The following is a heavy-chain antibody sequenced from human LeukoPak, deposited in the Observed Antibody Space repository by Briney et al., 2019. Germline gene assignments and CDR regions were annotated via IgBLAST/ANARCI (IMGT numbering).Heavy chain of an antibody. Sequence: GGSLRLSCAVSGFTITNFWMSWVRQAPGKGLEWVANIKQDGSGEFYVDSVKGRFTISRDSAKNSLYLQMNSLRHEDTDVYYCARDLFDYWGQGSLVTVSS. J-gene: IGHJ4*02. CDR2: IKQDGSGE. CDR3: ARDLFDY. CDR1: GFTITNFW. V-gene: IGHV3-7*01.